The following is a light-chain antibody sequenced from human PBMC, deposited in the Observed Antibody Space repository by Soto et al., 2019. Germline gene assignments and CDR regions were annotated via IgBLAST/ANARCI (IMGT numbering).Light chain of an antibody. CDR1: QDITNF. Sequence: DIQMTQSPSSLSASVGDRVTITCQASQDITNFLNWYQQKPGKAPKLLIYAASNLETGVPSRFSGGGSGADFTFPISSLQHEDVATYYCQQYDLLPWTFGQGTKVEIK. CDR3: QQYDLLPWT. J-gene: IGKJ1*01. CDR2: AAS. V-gene: IGKV1-33*01.